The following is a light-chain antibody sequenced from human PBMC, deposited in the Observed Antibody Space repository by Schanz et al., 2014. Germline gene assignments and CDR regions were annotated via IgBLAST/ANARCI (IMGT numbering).Light chain of an antibody. J-gene: IGLJ3*02. CDR1: SSDVGGYNL. Sequence: QSALTQPASVSGSPGQSITISCTGTSSDVGGYNLVSWYQQHPARAPKLLIYDVSKRPSGVPDRFSGSKSGNTASLTISGLQAEDEADYYCCSYAGSYTWVFGGGTKLTVL. CDR3: CSYAGSYTWV. CDR2: DVS. V-gene: IGLV2-11*01.